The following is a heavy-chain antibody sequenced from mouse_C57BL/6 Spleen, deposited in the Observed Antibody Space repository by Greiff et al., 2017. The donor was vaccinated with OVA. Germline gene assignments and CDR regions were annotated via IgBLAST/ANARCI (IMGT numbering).Heavy chain of an antibody. CDR3: AKRGASYGYFDV. V-gene: IGHV2-9*01. CDR2: IWGGGST. J-gene: IGHJ1*03. Sequence: QVQLKQSGPGLVAPSQSLSITCTVSGFSLTSYGVDWVRQPPGQGLEWLGVIWGGGSTNYNSALMTSLSISKDTSTSQVFFKMNSLQTDDTAMYYGAKRGASYGYFDVWGTGTTVTVSS. CDR1: GFSLTSYG.